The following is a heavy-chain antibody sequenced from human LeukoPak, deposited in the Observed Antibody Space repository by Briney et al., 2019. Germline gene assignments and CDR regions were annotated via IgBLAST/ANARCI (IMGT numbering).Heavy chain of an antibody. CDR1: GYTFTGYY. Sequence: ASVKVSCKASGYTFTGYYMHWVRQAPGQGLEWMGWINPNSGGTNYAQKFQGRVTMTRDTSISTAYMELSRLRSDDTAVYYCARDLNKYWGWHYWGQGTLVTVSS. D-gene: IGHD2-8*02. CDR2: INPNSGGT. J-gene: IGHJ4*02. CDR3: ARDLNKYWGWHY. V-gene: IGHV1-2*02.